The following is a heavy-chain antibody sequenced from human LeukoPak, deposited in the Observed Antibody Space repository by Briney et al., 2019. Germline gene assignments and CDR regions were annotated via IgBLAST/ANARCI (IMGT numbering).Heavy chain of an antibody. D-gene: IGHD6-13*01. V-gene: IGHV4-4*07. CDR2: IYTSGST. Sequence: SETLSLTCTVSGGSISSYYWSWIRQPAGKGLEWIGRIYTSGSTNYNPSLKSRVTMSVDTSKNQFSLKLSSVTAADTAVYYCARDSGIAAAYPSDYWGQGTLVTVSS. J-gene: IGHJ4*02. CDR3: ARDSGIAAAYPSDY. CDR1: GGSISSYY.